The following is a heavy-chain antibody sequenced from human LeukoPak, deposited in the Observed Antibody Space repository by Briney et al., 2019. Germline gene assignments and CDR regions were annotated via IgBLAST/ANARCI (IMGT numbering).Heavy chain of an antibody. CDR1: GYTFTGYY. CDR3: ARAGPLWFGELWGFDP. D-gene: IGHD3-10*01. CDR2: INPNSGGT. J-gene: IGHJ5*02. Sequence: ASVKVSCKASGYTFTGYYMHWVRQAPGQGLEWMGWINPNSGGTNYAQKFQGRVTMTRDTSISTAYMELSRLRSDDTAVYYCARAGPLWFGELWGFDPWAREPWSPSPQ. V-gene: IGHV1-2*02.